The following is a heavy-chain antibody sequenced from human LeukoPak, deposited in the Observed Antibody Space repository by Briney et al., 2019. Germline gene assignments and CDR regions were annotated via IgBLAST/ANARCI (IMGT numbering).Heavy chain of an antibody. V-gene: IGHV4-39*07. Sequence: SETLSLTCTVSGGSISSSTYYWGWIRQPPGKGLEWIGSMYYSGSTYYNPSLQSRVTISVDTSKNQFSLRLSSVTAADTAVYYCASFRYCNSTSCLLAFDYWGQGNLVTVSS. D-gene: IGHD2-2*01. CDR3: ASFRYCNSTSCLLAFDY. CDR1: GGSISSSTYY. J-gene: IGHJ4*02. CDR2: MYYSGST.